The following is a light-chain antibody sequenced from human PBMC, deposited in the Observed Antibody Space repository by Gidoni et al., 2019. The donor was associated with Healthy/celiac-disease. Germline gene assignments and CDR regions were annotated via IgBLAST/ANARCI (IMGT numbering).Light chain of an antibody. CDR2: DVS. J-gene: IGLJ2*01. V-gene: IGLV2-14*03. CDR3: SSYTSSSTPS. Sequence: PGQSITISCTGTSSDVGGYNYVSWYQQHPGKAPKLMIYDVSNRPSGVSNRFSGSKSGNTASLTISGLQAEDEADYYCSSYTSSSTPSFGGGTKLTVL. CDR1: SSDVGGYNY.